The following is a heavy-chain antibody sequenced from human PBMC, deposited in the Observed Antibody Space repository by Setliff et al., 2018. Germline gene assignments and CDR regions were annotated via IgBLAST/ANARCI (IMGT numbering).Heavy chain of an antibody. V-gene: IGHV3-48*03. CDR2: ISSSGSTI. Sequence: GGSLRLSCAASGFTFSSYEMNWVRQAPGKGLEWVSYISSSGSTIYYADSVKGRFTISRDNAKNSLYLQMNSLRAEDTAVYYCACPDILTGLYDYWGRGTLVTVSS. J-gene: IGHJ4*02. D-gene: IGHD3-9*01. CDR1: GFTFSSYE. CDR3: ACPDILTGLYDY.